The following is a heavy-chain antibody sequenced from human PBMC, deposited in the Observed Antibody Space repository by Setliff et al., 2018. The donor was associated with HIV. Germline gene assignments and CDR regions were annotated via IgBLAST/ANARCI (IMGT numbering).Heavy chain of an antibody. Sequence: GGSLRLSCAASGSTLIDHWMHWVRQVPGKGLVWVSRINNDGSITNYADFVKGRFTMSRDSAKNTLYLQMNSLRVEDTAVYYCAYSGRQLRGPYFDFWGQGTPVTVSS. CDR1: GSTLIDHW. V-gene: IGHV3-74*01. CDR3: AYSGRQLRGPYFDF. D-gene: IGHD1-1*01. CDR2: INNDGSIT. J-gene: IGHJ4*02.